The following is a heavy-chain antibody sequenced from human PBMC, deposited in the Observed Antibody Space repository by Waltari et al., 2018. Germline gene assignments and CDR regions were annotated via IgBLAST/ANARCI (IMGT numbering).Heavy chain of an antibody. J-gene: IGHJ3*02. CDR2: IYYSGST. CDR3: AGARRLLPRDDAFDI. D-gene: IGHD3-22*01. CDR1: GGSISSYS. V-gene: IGHV4-59*01. Sequence: QVQLQESGPGLVKPSETLSLTCTVSGGSISSYSWRWIRQAPGKGLEWIGYIYYSGSTNYNPSLKSRVTISVDTSKNQFSLKLSSVTAADTAVYYCAGARRLLPRDDAFDIWGQGTMVTVSS.